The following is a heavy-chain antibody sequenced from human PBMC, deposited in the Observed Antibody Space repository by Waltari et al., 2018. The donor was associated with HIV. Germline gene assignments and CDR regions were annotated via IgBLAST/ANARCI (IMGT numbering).Heavy chain of an antibody. CDR3: ARGESTTWANLDF. V-gene: IGHV1-2*04. Sequence: QVRLVQSGAEVKSPGASVKVSCHTSGYTLDVYHIYWVRHAPLSGLEWLGGSSPGNGDTEFAARFQWLVDVTSDTSTGTVVLTLNRLRSEDTAIYYCARGESTTWANLDFWGQGTLVSVSS. J-gene: IGHJ4*02. CDR2: SSPGNGDT. CDR1: GYTLDVYH. D-gene: IGHD2-21*01.